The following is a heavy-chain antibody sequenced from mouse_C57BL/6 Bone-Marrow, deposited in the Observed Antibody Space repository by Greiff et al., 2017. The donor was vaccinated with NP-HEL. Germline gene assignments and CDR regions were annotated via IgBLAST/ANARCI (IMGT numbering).Heavy chain of an antibody. J-gene: IGHJ2*01. CDR3: ASRATTVVEDY. D-gene: IGHD1-1*01. CDR1: GFNITDYY. V-gene: IGHV14-2*01. Sequence: EVQLQQSGAELVKPGASVKLSCTASGFNITDYYMHWVKQRTEQGLEWIGRIDPEDGDTKYTPKFQCKATITADTSSNTAYLQLSSLTSEDTAVYYCASRATTVVEDYWGQGTTLTVSS. CDR2: IDPEDGDT.